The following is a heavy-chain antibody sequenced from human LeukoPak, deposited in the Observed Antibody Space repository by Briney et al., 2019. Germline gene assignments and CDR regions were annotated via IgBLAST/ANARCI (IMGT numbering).Heavy chain of an antibody. CDR2: TYPGDSDT. J-gene: IGHJ6*03. Sequence: GESLKISCQGSGDSFTRYWVGWVRQTPGKGLEWMGITYPGDSDTRYSPSFQGQVTISADRSKSTAYLQWSSLKASDTAMYYCLLLLRAPYYYYMDVWGKGTTVTVSS. V-gene: IGHV5-51*01. CDR1: GDSFTRYW. D-gene: IGHD4-17*01. CDR3: LLLLRAPYYYYMDV.